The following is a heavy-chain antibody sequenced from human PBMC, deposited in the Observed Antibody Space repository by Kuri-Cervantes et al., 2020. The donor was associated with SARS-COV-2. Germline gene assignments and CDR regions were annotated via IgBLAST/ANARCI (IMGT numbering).Heavy chain of an antibody. D-gene: IGHD2/OR15-2a*01. CDR1: GFTFSSYA. J-gene: IGHJ4*02. Sequence: GESLKISCAASGFTFSSYAMSWVRQAPGKGLERVSGISGSGANTYYADSVKGWFTISRDNSKNTLYLQMNSLRAEDTAVYYCVKDSRVYYFDYWGQGTLVTVSS. V-gene: IGHV3-23*01. CDR3: VKDSRVYYFDY. CDR2: ISGSGANT.